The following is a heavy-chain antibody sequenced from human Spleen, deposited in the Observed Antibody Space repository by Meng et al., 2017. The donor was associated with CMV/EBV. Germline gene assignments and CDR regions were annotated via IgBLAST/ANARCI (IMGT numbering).Heavy chain of an antibody. CDR1: GYTFTGYY. D-gene: IGHD3-3*01. Sequence: ASVKVSCKASGYTFTGYYMHWVRQAPGQGLEWMGWINPNSGGTNYAQKFQGRVTMTRDTSISTAYMELSRLRSDDTAVYYCARDSYYDFWSGNDYWGQGTLVTVSS. J-gene: IGHJ4*02. CDR2: INPNSGGT. V-gene: IGHV1-2*02. CDR3: ARDSYYDFWSGNDY.